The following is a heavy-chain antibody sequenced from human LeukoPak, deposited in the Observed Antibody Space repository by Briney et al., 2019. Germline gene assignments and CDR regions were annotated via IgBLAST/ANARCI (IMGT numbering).Heavy chain of an antibody. V-gene: IGHV3-48*03. CDR3: ARDLGEVIAAREDFDY. CDR1: GFTFSSYE. CDR2: ISSSGSTI. Sequence: GGSLRLSCAASGFTFSSYEMNWVRQAPGKGLEWVSYISSSGSTIYYADSVKGRFTISRDNAKNSLYLQMNSLRAEDTAVYYCARDLGEVIAAREDFDYWGQGTLVTVSS. D-gene: IGHD6-6*01. J-gene: IGHJ4*02.